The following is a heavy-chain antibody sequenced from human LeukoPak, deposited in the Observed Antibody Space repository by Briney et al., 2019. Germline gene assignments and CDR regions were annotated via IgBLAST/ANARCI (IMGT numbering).Heavy chain of an antibody. J-gene: IGHJ4*01. CDR2: IDTRGSHI. D-gene: IGHD3-22*01. CDR1: GFTFSDYN. V-gene: IGHV3-21*01. CDR3: ARKNYYDSSGFFDY. Sequence: GGSLRLSCAVSGFTFSDYNMNWVRQAPGKGLEWVTSIDTRGSHIYYADSLKGRLTISRDNAENALYLQMNSLRVEDTAVYYCARKNYYDSSGFFDYWGHGILVTVSS.